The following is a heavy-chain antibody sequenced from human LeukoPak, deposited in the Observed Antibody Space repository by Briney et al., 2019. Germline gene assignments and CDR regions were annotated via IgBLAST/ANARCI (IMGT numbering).Heavy chain of an antibody. D-gene: IGHD2-8*01. V-gene: IGHV1-2*02. CDR3: AIMGGSTTRAVDY. J-gene: IGHJ4*02. CDR2: INPNSGGT. Sequence: ASVKVSCKASGYTFTGCYMHWVRQAPGQGLEWMGWINPNSGGTNYAQKFQGRVTLTADKSTSTAYMELSSLRSEDTAMYYCAIMGGSTTRAVDYWAQGTLVTVSS. CDR1: GYTFTGCY.